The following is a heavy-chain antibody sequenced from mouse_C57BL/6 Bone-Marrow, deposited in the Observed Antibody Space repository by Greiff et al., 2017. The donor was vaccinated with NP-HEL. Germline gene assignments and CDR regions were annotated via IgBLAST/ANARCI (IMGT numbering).Heavy chain of an antibody. CDR3: TPVITTVMDY. V-gene: IGHV6-3*01. D-gene: IGHD2-4*01. Sequence: EVHLVESGGGLVQPGGSMKLSCVASGFTFSNYWMNWVRQSPEQGLEWVAQISLTSDNYATHYAESVTGRFTISGADSKSCVYLQMNNFRAEDAEIYYCTPVITTVMDYWGQGTSVTVSS. CDR2: ISLTSDNYAT. CDR1: GFTFSNYW. J-gene: IGHJ4*01.